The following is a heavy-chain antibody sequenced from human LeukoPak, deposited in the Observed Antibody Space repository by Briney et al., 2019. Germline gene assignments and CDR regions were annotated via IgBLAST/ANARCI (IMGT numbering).Heavy chain of an antibody. CDR3: ARGPSSSSLYFDY. V-gene: IGHV3-23*01. CDR1: GFTLSSYE. D-gene: IGHD6-6*01. Sequence: HPGGSLRLSCTVSGFTLSSYEMTWFRQAPGKGLEWVSSIEYSDTGGHYADSVQGRFTIFKDNPKNTLYLQMNSLRAEDTAVYYCARGPSSSSLYFDYWGQGTLVTVSS. CDR2: IEYSDTGG. J-gene: IGHJ4*02.